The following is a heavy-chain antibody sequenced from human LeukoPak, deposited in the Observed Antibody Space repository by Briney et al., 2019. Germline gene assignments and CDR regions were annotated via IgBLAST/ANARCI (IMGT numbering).Heavy chain of an antibody. CDR3: ARGTPSIAVAVTFDY. J-gene: IGHJ4*02. Sequence: ASVKVSCKASGYTFTSYGISWVRQAPGQGLEWMGWISAYNGNTNYAQKLQGRVTMTTDTSTSTAYMELRSLRSDDTAVYYCARGTPSIAVAVTFDYWGQGTLVTVSS. D-gene: IGHD6-19*01. V-gene: IGHV1-18*01. CDR2: ISAYNGNT. CDR1: GYTFTSYG.